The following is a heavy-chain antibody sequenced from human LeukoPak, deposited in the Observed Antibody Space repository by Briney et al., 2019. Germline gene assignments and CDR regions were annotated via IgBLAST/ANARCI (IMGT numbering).Heavy chain of an antibody. D-gene: IGHD6-13*01. CDR1: GGSISSSSYY. J-gene: IGHJ4*02. CDR2: IYYSGST. Sequence: PSETLSLTCTASGGSISSSSYYWGWIRQPPGKGLKWIGSIYYSGSTYYNPSLKSRVTISVDTSKNQFSLKLSSVTAADTAVYYCASSRGIAAAGTNFDYWGQGTPVTVSS. V-gene: IGHV4-39*07. CDR3: ASSRGIAAAGTNFDY.